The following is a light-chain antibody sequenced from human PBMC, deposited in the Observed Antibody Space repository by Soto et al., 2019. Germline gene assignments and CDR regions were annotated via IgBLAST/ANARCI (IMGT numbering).Light chain of an antibody. Sequence: EIVLTQSPATLSLSPGERAALSCRASQSINRHLAWYRQKPGQAPRLLIYDASNRATGIPARFSGSGSGTDFTLTISSLEYEDFGVYYCQQRSNWPPVTFGGGTKVEIK. V-gene: IGKV3-11*01. J-gene: IGKJ4*01. CDR1: QSINRH. CDR2: DAS. CDR3: QQRSNWPPVT.